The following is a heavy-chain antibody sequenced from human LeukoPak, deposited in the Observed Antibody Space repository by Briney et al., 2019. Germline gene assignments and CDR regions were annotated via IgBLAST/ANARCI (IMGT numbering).Heavy chain of an antibody. J-gene: IGHJ4*02. D-gene: IGHD3-10*01. V-gene: IGHV4-39*01. CDR1: GGSISNKTYS. CDR2: YYSGTT. Sequence: SETLSLTCNVSGGSISNKTYSWGWLRQPPGKGLEWIGLYYSGTTYYNPSLKSRVTMYADTSKSQFSLKLTSVTAADTAVYFCARRAITVAPYYFDYWGQGTLVTVSS. CDR3: ARRAITVAPYYFDY.